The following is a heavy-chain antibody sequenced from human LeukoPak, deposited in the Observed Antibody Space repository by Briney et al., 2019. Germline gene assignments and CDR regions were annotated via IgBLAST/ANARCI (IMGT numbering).Heavy chain of an antibody. CDR1: GFTFRSYG. CDR3: AKDPNGSWSFDY. D-gene: IGHD1-26*01. CDR2: FLYDGSNK. Sequence: GGTLRLSCAAPGFTFRSYGMQWVRKAPGKGLELVAVFLYDGSNKYYEDSVKGRFTIYRDNSKNTLYLQMNSLRAEDTAVYYCAKDPNGSWSFDYWGQGTLVTVSS. V-gene: IGHV3-33*06. J-gene: IGHJ4*02.